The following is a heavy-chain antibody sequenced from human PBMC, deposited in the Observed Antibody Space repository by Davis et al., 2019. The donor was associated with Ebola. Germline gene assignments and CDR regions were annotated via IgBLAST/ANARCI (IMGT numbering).Heavy chain of an antibody. J-gene: IGHJ5*02. Sequence: SETLSLTCAVYGGSFSGYYWSWIRQPPGKGLEWIGEINHSGSPNYNPSLKSRVTISVDTSKNQFSLKLSSVTAADTAVYYCARYARYYYDSSGYYYVLGWFDPWGQGTLVTVSS. CDR1: GGSFSGYY. CDR2: INHSGSP. D-gene: IGHD3-22*01. V-gene: IGHV4-34*01. CDR3: ARYARYYYDSSGYYYVLGWFDP.